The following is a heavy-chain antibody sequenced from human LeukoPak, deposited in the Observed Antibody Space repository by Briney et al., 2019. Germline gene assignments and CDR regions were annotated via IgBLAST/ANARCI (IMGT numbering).Heavy chain of an antibody. V-gene: IGHV3-74*01. CDR1: GFAFSSYW. J-gene: IGHJ5*01. Sequence: GGSLRLSCAASGFAFSSYWMHWVRQVPGKGLVWVSRINNDGSSTSYADSVKGRFTISRDNAKNMLYLQMNSLRAEDTAVYYCARGTVGDYNWFDSWGQGTLVTVSS. D-gene: IGHD3-16*01. CDR2: INNDGSST. CDR3: ARGTVGDYNWFDS.